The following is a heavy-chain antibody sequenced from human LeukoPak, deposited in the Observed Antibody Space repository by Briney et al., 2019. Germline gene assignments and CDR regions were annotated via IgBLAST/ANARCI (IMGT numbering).Heavy chain of an antibody. CDR3: ARDGVRWELPSAFDI. D-gene: IGHD1-26*01. V-gene: IGHV1-18*01. J-gene: IGHJ3*02. CDR1: GYTFTNYG. CDR2: ISTYTANT. Sequence: ASVKVSCKASGYTFTNYGISWVRQAPGQGPEWMGWISTYTANTNYAQRLQGRVTMTTDTSTSTAYTELRSLRSDDTAVYYCARDGVRWELPSAFDIWGQGTMVTVSS.